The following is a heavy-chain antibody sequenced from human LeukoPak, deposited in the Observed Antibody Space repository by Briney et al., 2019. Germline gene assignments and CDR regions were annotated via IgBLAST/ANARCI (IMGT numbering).Heavy chain of an antibody. CDR3: ARASVNILTGYYTDY. D-gene: IGHD3-9*01. CDR1: GGTFSSYA. V-gene: IGHV1-69*05. J-gene: IGHJ4*02. Sequence: ASVKVSCKASGGTFSSYAISWVRQAPGQGLEWMGRIIPIFGTANYAQKFQGRVTITTDESTSTAYMELSSLRSDDTAVYYCARASVNILTGYYTDYWGQGTLVTVSS. CDR2: IIPIFGTA.